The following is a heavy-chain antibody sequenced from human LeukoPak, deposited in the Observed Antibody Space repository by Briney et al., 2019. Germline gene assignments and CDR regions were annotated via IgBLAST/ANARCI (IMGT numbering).Heavy chain of an antibody. V-gene: IGHV3-30*03. Sequence: GGSLRLSCAASGFTFSSYSMNWVRQAPGKGLEWVAVISYDGSNKYYADSVKGRFTISRDNSKNTLYLQMNSLRAEDTAVYYCARDSRINWFDPWGQGTLVTVSS. J-gene: IGHJ5*02. CDR2: ISYDGSNK. CDR1: GFTFSSYS. CDR3: ARDSRINWFDP. D-gene: IGHD2-15*01.